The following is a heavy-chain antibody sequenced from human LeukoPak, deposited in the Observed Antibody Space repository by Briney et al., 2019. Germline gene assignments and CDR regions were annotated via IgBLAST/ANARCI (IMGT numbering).Heavy chain of an antibody. CDR1: GGSLSSSNW. V-gene: IGHV4-4*02. CDR2: IYHSGST. J-gene: IGHJ5*02. CDR3: ARVSYYYDSSGYNQWFDP. D-gene: IGHD3-22*01. Sequence: PSETLSLTCAVSGGSLSSSNWWSWVRQPPGKGLEWIGEIYHSGSTNYNPSLKSRVTISVDKSKNQFSLKLSSVTAADTAVYYCARVSYYYDSSGYNQWFDPWGQGTLVTVSS.